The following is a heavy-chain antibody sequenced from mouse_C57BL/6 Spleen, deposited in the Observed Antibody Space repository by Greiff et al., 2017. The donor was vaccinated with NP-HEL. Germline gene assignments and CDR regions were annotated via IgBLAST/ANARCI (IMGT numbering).Heavy chain of an antibody. CDR1: GFTFSDYG. Sequence: VQLKESGGGLVKPGGSLKLSCAASGFTFSDYGMHWVRQAPEKGLEWVAYISSGSSTIYYADTVKGRFTISRDNAKNTLFLQMTSLRSEDTAMYYCARSLFYGNFAYWGQGTLVTVSA. D-gene: IGHD2-1*01. V-gene: IGHV5-17*01. J-gene: IGHJ3*01. CDR2: ISSGSSTI. CDR3: ARSLFYGNFAY.